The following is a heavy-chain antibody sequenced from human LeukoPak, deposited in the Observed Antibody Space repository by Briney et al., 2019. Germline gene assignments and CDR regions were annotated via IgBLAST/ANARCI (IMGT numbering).Heavy chain of an antibody. V-gene: IGHV1-8*03. CDR2: INPDTGDE. J-gene: IGHJ4*02. CDR1: GYTFTNYH. D-gene: IGHD2-21*02. Sequence: ASVKVSCKASGYTFTNYHINWVRQASGQGLEWMTWINPDTGDEGYARKFQDRATITTDTSISTAYMELSSLSSEDTAVYFCARTTSMTASGYDYWGQGTLVTVSS. CDR3: ARTTSMTASGYDY.